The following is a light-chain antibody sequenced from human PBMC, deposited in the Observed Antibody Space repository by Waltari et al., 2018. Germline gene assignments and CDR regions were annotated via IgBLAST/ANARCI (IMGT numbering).Light chain of an antibody. J-gene: IGKJ4*01. CDR1: QRIGNS. CDR3: QQYYSIALD. CDR2: TAS. V-gene: IGKV1-NL1*01. Sequence: DIQMTQSPSSLSASVGDRVTITCRASQRIGNSVAWYQQKPGKAPKPLLSTASKLESGVPSRFSGSGSGTEYTLTISSLQPEDFATYYCQQYYSIALDFGGGTKVEIK.